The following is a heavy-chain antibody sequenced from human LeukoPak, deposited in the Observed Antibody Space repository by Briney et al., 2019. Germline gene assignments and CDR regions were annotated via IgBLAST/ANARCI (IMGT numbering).Heavy chain of an antibody. Sequence: SETLSLTCAVYGGSFSGYYWSWIRQPPGKGLEWIGEINHSGSTNYNPSLKSRVTISVDTSKNQFSLELSSVTAADTAVYYCARGGYGSGSYYDYWGQGTLVTVSS. CDR1: GGSFSGYY. D-gene: IGHD3-10*01. CDR3: ARGGYGSGSYYDY. CDR2: INHSGST. V-gene: IGHV4-34*01. J-gene: IGHJ4*02.